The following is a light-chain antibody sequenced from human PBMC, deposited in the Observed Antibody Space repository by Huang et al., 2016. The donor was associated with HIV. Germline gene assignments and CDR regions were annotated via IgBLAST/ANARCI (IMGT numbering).Light chain of an antibody. CDR2: ATS. Sequence: DIQLTQSPSSLSASVGDGITITCRASENIVYSLSWFQQKPGHAPTALIYATSRLHAGVPSKFSGTGSGTNFTLSINGLGPEDFVTYYCQQSKNLPRTYGGGTKVDIK. CDR3: QQSKNLPRT. J-gene: IGKJ4*01. CDR1: ENIVYS. V-gene: IGKV1-39*01.